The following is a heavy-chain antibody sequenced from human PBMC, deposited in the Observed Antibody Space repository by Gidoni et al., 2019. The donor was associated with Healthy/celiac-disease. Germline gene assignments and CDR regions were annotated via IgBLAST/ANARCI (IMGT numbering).Heavy chain of an antibody. CDR3: ARDVGGNSPWYFDL. V-gene: IGHV4-61*02. D-gene: IGHD2-21*02. CDR2: IHTSGST. Sequence: QVQLQESGPGLVKPSQTLSLTCTVSGGSISSGSYYWSWLRQPAGKGLEWIGRIHTSGSTNYYPSLKSRFTMSVDTSKNQFSLKLSSVTAADTAVYYCARDVGGNSPWYFDLWGRGTLVPVSS. J-gene: IGHJ2*01. CDR1: GGSISSGSYY.